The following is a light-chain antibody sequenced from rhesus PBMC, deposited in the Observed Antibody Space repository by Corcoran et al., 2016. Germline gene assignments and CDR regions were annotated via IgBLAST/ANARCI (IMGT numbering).Light chain of an antibody. Sequence: DVVMTQSPLALTITPGQPASISCRSSQSLVHSYGSTYLSWYQQKPGQPPRLLVYQVSNRFPGVPDRLRGSGAGTDVTLKISRVEAEDVGVYYCMQYTHIPPTFGQGTKVEIK. V-gene: IGKV2-64*01. CDR2: QVS. J-gene: IGKJ1*01. CDR1: QSLVHSYGSTY. CDR3: MQYTHIPPT.